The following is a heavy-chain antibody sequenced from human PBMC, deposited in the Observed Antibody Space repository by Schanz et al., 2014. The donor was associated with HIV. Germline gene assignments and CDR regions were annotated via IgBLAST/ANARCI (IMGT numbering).Heavy chain of an antibody. J-gene: IGHJ4*02. V-gene: IGHV3-30*18. Sequence: QVQLVESGGGVVQPGRSLRLSCAASGFTFSYYGMQWVRQAPGKGLEWVAVIWYDGSNKYYADSVKGRFTISRDNSKNTLYLQMNSLRSEDTAVYYCAKVGRIYSTTWIDYSGQGTLVTVSS. CDR2: IWYDGSNK. CDR3: AKVGRIYSTTWIDY. CDR1: GFTFSYYG. D-gene: IGHD2-2*01.